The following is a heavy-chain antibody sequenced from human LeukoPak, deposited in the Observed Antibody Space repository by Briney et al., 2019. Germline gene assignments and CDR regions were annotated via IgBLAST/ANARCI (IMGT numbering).Heavy chain of an antibody. V-gene: IGHV4-38-2*01. Sequence: PSETLSLTCAVYGGSFSGYYWGWIRQPPGKGLEWIGSIYHSGSTYYNPSLKSRVTISVDTSKNQFSLKLSSVTAADTAVYYCFFTVENAGASYFDYWGQGTLVTVSS. CDR2: IYHSGST. J-gene: IGHJ4*02. D-gene: IGHD4-23*01. CDR1: GGSFSGYY. CDR3: FFTVENAGASYFDY.